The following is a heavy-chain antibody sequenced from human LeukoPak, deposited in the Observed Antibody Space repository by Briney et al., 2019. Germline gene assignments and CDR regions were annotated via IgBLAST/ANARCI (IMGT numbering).Heavy chain of an antibody. Sequence: GGSLRLSCAASGFTFSSYEMNWVRQAPGKGLEWVSTINANSGTRSYAASVRGRFTISRDNSKNTVSLQLNTLRAEDTAVYYCAKPISGGLAVTADWFDPWGQGTLVVVSS. V-gene: IGHV3-23*01. CDR2: INANSGTR. CDR1: GFTFSSYE. D-gene: IGHD6-19*01. J-gene: IGHJ5*01. CDR3: AKPISGGLAVTADWFDP.